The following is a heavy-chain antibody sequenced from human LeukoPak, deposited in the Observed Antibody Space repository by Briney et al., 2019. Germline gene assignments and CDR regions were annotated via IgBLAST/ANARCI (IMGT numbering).Heavy chain of an antibody. CDR2: IYYSGST. CDR1: GGSISSYY. J-gene: IGHJ4*02. Sequence: SETLSLTCTVSGGSISSYYWSWIRQPPGMGLEWIGYIYYSGSTNYNPSLKSRVTISVDTSKNQFSLKLSSVTAADTAVYYCARGLYSSSRFDYWGQGTLVAVSS. D-gene: IGHD6-13*01. V-gene: IGHV4-59*01. CDR3: ARGLYSSSRFDY.